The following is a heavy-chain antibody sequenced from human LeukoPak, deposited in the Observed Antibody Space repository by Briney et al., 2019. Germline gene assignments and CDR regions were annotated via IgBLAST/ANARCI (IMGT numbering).Heavy chain of an antibody. CDR3: ATGIVGAGGY. Sequence: GGSLRLSCAASGFTFSSYAMHWVRQAPGKGLEWVAVISYDGSNKYYADSVKGRFTISRDNSKNTLYLQMNSLRAEDTAVYYCATGIVGAGGYWGQGTLVTVSS. CDR2: ISYDGSNK. V-gene: IGHV3-30-3*01. J-gene: IGHJ4*02. CDR1: GFTFSSYA. D-gene: IGHD1-26*01.